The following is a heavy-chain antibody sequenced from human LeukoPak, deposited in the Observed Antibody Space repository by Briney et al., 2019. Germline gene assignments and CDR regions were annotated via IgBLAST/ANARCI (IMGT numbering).Heavy chain of an antibody. CDR1: GFTFSSYS. V-gene: IGHV3-30*18. CDR2: ISYDGSNK. CDR3: AKDLGFDDSSGYYPAIDY. J-gene: IGHJ4*02. Sequence: PGGSLRLSCAASGFTFSSYSMNWVRQAPGKGLEWVAVISYDGSNKYYADSVKGRFTISRDNSKNTLYLQMNSLRAEDTAVYYCAKDLGFDDSSGYYPAIDYWGQGTLVTVSS. D-gene: IGHD3-22*01.